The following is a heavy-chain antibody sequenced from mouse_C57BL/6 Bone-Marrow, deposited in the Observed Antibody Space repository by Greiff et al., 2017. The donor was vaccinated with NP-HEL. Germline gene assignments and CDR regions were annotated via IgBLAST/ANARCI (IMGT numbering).Heavy chain of an antibody. CDR3: ATYGSSYRFAY. CDR1: GFSLTSYG. CDR2: IWGVGST. V-gene: IGHV2-6*01. D-gene: IGHD1-1*01. J-gene: IGHJ3*01. Sequence: VMLVESGPGLVAPSQSLSITCTVSGFSLTSYGVDWVRQSPGKGLEWLGVIWGVGSTNYNSALKSRLSISKDNSKSQVFLKMNSLQTDDTAMYYCATYGSSYRFAYWGQGTLVTVSA.